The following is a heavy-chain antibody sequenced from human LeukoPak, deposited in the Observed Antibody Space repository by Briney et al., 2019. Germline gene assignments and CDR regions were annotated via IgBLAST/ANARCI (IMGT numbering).Heavy chain of an antibody. CDR3: ARDYDILTGYFLGFDY. V-gene: IGHV4-39*07. CDR2: IYYSGST. D-gene: IGHD3-9*01. Sequence: SETLSLTCTVSGGSISSSSYYWGWIRQPPGKGLEWIGSIYYSGSTYYNPSLKSRVTISVDTSKNQFSLKLGSVTAADTAVYYCARDYDILTGYFLGFDYWGQGTLVTVSS. CDR1: GGSISSSSYY. J-gene: IGHJ4*02.